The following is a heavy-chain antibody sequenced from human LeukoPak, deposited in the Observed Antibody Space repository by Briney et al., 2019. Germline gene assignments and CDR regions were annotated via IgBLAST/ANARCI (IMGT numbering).Heavy chain of an antibody. V-gene: IGHV3-48*01. CDR2: ISSFSGTI. Sequence: GGSLRLSCVASGITFSSYSMNWVRQAPGKGLEWVSYISSFSGTINYADSVKGRFTISRDNAKNSLYLQMNSLRADDTAVYYCARDQGGVGYWGQGTLVTVSS. CDR3: ARDQGGVGY. CDR1: GITFSSYS. D-gene: IGHD3-16*01. J-gene: IGHJ4*02.